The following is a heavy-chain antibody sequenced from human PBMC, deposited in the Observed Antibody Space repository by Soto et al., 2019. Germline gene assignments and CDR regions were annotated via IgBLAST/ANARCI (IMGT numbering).Heavy chain of an antibody. CDR2: IIPVFGTV. CDR3: ARDNPYTNSFGNWFDP. V-gene: IGHV1-69*01. D-gene: IGHD6-13*01. J-gene: IGHJ5*02. CDR1: GGTFSNYA. Sequence: QVRLVQSGAEVKKPGSSVKVSCKASGGTFSNYAITWLRLAPGQGLEGLGGIIPVFGTVNYAQKLQGRVTITADESTSTAYMELNRLRSEDTAVYYCARDNPYTNSFGNWFDPWGQVNLVIVS.